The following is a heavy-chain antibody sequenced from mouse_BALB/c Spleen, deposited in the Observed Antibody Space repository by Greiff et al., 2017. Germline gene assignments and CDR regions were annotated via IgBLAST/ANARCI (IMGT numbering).Heavy chain of an antibody. CDR3: ARVGTGAMDY. J-gene: IGHJ4*01. CDR1: GYSITSDYA. CDR2: ISYSGST. D-gene: IGHD3-3*01. Sequence: EVKLQQSGPGLVKPSQSLSLTCTVTGYSITSDYAWNWIRQFPGNKLEWMGYISYSGSTSYNPSLKSRISITRDTSKNQFFLQLNSVTTEDTATYYCARVGTGAMDYWGQGTSVTVSS. V-gene: IGHV3-2*02.